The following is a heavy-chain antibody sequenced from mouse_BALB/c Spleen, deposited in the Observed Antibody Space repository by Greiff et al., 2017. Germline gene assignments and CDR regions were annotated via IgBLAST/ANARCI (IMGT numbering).Heavy chain of an antibody. CDR2: ISYSGST. CDR3: ASTTVDYAMDY. CDR1: GYSITSDYA. V-gene: IGHV3-2*02. Sequence: EVQLKESGPGLVKPSQSLSLTCTVTGYSITSDYAWNWIRQFPGNKLEWMGYISYSGSTSYNPSLKSRISITRDTSKNQFFLQLNSVTTEDTATYYCASTTVDYAMDYWGQGTSVTVSS. D-gene: IGHD1-1*01. J-gene: IGHJ4*01.